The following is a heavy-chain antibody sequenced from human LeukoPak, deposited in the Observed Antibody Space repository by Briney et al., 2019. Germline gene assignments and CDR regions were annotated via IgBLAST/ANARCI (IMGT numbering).Heavy chain of an antibody. CDR3: DF. Sequence: GGSLRLSCAASGFIFSAYSMNWVRQAPGKGLEWLSYFNSASGTISYADSVKGRFTISRDNAKNSLYLQMNSLRAEDTAVYSFDFWGQGTLVTVSS. V-gene: IGHV3-48*01. CDR1: GFIFSAYS. CDR2: FNSASGTI. J-gene: IGHJ4*02.